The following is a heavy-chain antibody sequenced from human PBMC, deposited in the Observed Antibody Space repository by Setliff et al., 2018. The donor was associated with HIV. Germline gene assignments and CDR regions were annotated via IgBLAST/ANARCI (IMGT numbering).Heavy chain of an antibody. Sequence: PGGSLRLSCAASGFTFSSYAMHWVRQAPGKGLVWVARIDSDESTTLSADSVKGRFTISRDNAKNSLYLQMNSLRAEEPAVYYCARGARLQYFDWPSYALDVWGQGTTVTVSS. CDR1: GFTFSSYA. J-gene: IGHJ6*02. V-gene: IGHV3-74*01. CDR2: IDSDESTT. D-gene: IGHD3-9*01. CDR3: ARGARLQYFDWPSYALDV.